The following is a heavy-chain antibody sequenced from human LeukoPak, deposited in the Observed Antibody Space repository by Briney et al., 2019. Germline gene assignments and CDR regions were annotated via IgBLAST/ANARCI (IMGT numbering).Heavy chain of an antibody. CDR2: ISSGGGTI. CDR3: ARGSAYYDFPFDY. D-gene: IGHD3-3*01. J-gene: IGHJ4*02. Sequence: GGSLRLSCAASGFTFSDYYMSWIRQAPGKGLEWVSYISSGGGTIHYADSVKGRFTISRDNAKNALYLQMNSLRAEDTAVYYCARGSAYYDFPFDYWGQGTLVTVSS. CDR1: GFTFSDYY. V-gene: IGHV3-11*01.